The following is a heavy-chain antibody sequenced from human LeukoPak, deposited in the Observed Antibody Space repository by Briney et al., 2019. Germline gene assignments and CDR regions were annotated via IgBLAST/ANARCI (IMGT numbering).Heavy chain of an antibody. V-gene: IGHV1-46*01. CDR1: GYTFTSYY. J-gene: IGHJ6*03. CDR3: ARGLRGSGSRIYYYYYMDV. CDR2: INPSGGST. Sequence: GASVKVSCKASGYTFTSYYMHWVRQAPGQGLERMGIINPSGGSTSYAQKFQGRVTITRNTSISTAYMELSSLRSEDTAVYYCARGLRGSGSRIYYYYYMDVWGKGTTVTVSS. D-gene: IGHD3-10*01.